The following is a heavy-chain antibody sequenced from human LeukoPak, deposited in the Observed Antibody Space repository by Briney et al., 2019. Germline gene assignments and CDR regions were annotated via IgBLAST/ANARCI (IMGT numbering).Heavy chain of an antibody. J-gene: IGHJ4*02. D-gene: IGHD2-2*01. Sequence: ASVKVSCKASGYTFTDYYMHWVRQAPGQGFEWMGWINPNDGDTNHAQKFQGRVTMTRDTSISTAHMEVSRLRSDDTAVYYCARANFLYCSSTTCLFDYWGQRTLVTVSS. CDR3: ARANFLYCSSTTCLFDY. CDR1: GYTFTDYY. V-gene: IGHV1-2*02. CDR2: INPNDGDT.